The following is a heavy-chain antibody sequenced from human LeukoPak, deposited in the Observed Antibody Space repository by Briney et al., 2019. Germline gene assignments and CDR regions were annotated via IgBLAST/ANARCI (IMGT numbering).Heavy chain of an antibody. CDR3: ARGPSGYHNT. J-gene: IGHJ4*02. CDR2: IGDSGGST. CDR1: GFTFNRYA. Sequence: PGGSLRLSCAASGFTFNRYAMSWVRQAPGRGLEWVSAIGDSGGSTYYADSVKGRFTISRDNSKNTLYLQMNSLRAEDTAVYYCARGPSGYHNTGGQGTLVTVSS. V-gene: IGHV3-23*01. D-gene: IGHD5-12*01.